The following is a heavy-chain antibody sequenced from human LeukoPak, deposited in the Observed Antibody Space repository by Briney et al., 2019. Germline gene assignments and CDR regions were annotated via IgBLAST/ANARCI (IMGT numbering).Heavy chain of an antibody. CDR3: AGNQGIYYDSSGYYSTL. D-gene: IGHD3-22*01. CDR1: GFTFSSYG. CDR2: IRYDGSNK. Sequence: PGGSLRLSCAASGFTFSSYGMHWVRQAPGKGLEWVAFIRYDGSNKYYADSVKGRFTISRDNSKNTLYLQMNSLRAEDTAVYYCAGNQGIYYDSSGYYSTLWGQGTLVTVSS. V-gene: IGHV3-30*02. J-gene: IGHJ4*02.